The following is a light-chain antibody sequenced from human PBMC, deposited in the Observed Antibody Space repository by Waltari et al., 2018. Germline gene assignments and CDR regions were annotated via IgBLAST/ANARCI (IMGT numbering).Light chain of an antibody. Sequence: EIVLTQSPGTLSLSPGERATLSCRASQSISNNYVGRYQQHPGQAPRLLIYSASRRATGIPDRFSGSGSGTDFTLTITRLEPEDFAVYYCQQYGGSPRTFGQGTRVDVK. CDR1: QSISNNY. CDR2: SAS. V-gene: IGKV3-20*01. CDR3: QQYGGSPRT. J-gene: IGKJ1*01.